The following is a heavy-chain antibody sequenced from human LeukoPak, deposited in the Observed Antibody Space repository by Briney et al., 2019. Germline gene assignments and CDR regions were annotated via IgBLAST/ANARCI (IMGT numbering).Heavy chain of an antibody. CDR3: AKILSPRGWYFDY. D-gene: IGHD2/OR15-2a*01. V-gene: IGHV3-23*01. Sequence: GGSLRLSCAASGFTFSSYAMSWVRRAPGKGLEWVSAISGSGGSTYYADSVKGRFTISRDNSKNTLYLQMNSLRAEDTAVYYCAKILSPRGWYFDYWGQGTLVTVSS. CDR1: GFTFSSYA. CDR2: ISGSGGST. J-gene: IGHJ4*02.